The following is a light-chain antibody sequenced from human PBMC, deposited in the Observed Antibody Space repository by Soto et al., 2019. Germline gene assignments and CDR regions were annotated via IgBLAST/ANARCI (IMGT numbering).Light chain of an antibody. CDR3: QVWDSSSDRYYA. CDR1: NIGSKS. J-gene: IGLJ1*01. Sequence: SYERTQPPSVSVAPGQTARITCGGNNIGSKSVHWYQQKPGQAPVLVVYDDSDRPSGIPERFSGSNSGNTATLTISRVEDGDEADYYCQVWDSSSDRYYAFGTWTKVTVL. CDR2: DDS. V-gene: IGLV3-21*02.